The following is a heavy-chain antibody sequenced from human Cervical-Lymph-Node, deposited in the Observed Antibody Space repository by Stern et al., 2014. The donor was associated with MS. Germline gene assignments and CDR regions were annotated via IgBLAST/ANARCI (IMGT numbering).Heavy chain of an antibody. V-gene: IGHV3-30*04. Sequence: VQLVESGGGVVQPGRSLRLSCAASGFSFSTSAMHWVRQAPGKGLEWVTAISSAGRNESYADSLKGRFTVSRDNSRDTLYLQMNSLRSEDTAVYYCAREMSILPALNIGGGPLDPWGQGTLVTVSS. CDR3: AREMSILPALNIGGGPLDP. J-gene: IGHJ5*02. CDR1: GFSFSTSA. CDR2: ISSAGRNE. D-gene: IGHD3-16*01.